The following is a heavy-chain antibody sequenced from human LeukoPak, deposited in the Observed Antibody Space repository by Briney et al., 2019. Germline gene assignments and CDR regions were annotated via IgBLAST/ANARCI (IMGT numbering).Heavy chain of an antibody. Sequence: GRSLRLSCAASGFTFSSYAMHWVRQAPGKGLEWVAVISYDGSNKYYADSVKGRFTISRDNSKNTLYLQMNSLRAEDTAVYYCARDIYGDLFDYWGQGTLVTVSS. D-gene: IGHD4-17*01. V-gene: IGHV3-30-3*01. CDR2: ISYDGSNK. CDR1: GFTFSSYA. J-gene: IGHJ4*02. CDR3: ARDIYGDLFDY.